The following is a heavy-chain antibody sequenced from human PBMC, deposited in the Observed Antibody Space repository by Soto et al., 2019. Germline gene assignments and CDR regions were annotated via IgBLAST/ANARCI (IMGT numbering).Heavy chain of an antibody. J-gene: IGHJ5*02. CDR2: ISYDGSSK. Sequence: QVQLVESGGGVVQPGRSLRLSCAASGFTFSSYGMHWVRQAPGKGLEWVAVISYDGSSKYYADSVKGRFTISRDNSKNTLYLQMNSLRAEDTAVYYCATLTRAGDENWFDPWGQGTLVTVSS. CDR3: ATLTRAGDENWFDP. V-gene: IGHV3-30*03. CDR1: GFTFSSYG. D-gene: IGHD2-21*02.